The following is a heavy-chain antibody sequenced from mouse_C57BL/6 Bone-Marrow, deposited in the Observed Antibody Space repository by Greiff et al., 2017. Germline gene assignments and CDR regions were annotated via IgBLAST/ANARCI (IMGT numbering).Heavy chain of an antibody. CDR1: GYTFTSYG. D-gene: IGHD2-3*01. CDR3: APFDGYCFAY. CDR2: IYPRSGNT. Sequence: QVQLQQSGAELARPGASVKLSCKASGYTFTSYGISWVKQGPGQGLEWIGEIYPRSGNTYYNEKFKGKATLTADKSSSTAYMELRSLTSEDSAVYFCAPFDGYCFAYWGQGTLVTVSA. J-gene: IGHJ3*01. V-gene: IGHV1-81*01.